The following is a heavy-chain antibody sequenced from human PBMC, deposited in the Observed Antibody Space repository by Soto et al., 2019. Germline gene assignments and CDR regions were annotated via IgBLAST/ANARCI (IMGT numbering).Heavy chain of an antibody. CDR2: IYYSGST. CDR1: VGSISSGGYY. J-gene: IGHJ4*02. CDR3: ARATYYDILTGYSVLDY. D-gene: IGHD3-9*01. Sequence: PSETLSLTCTVSVGSISSGGYYWSWIRQHPGKGLEWIGYIYYSGSTYYNPSLKSRVTISVDTSKNQFSLKLSSVTAADTAVYYCARATYYDILTGYSVLDYWGQGTLVTVSS. V-gene: IGHV4-31*03.